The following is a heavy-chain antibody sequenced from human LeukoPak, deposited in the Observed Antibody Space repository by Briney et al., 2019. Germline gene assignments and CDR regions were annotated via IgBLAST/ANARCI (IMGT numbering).Heavy chain of an antibody. J-gene: IGHJ3*02. CDR3: ATFDYSGRGAFDI. D-gene: IGHD3-10*01. CDR1: GFTFSSYS. CDR2: ISSSSCYI. V-gene: IGHV3-21*01. Sequence: GGSLRLSCAASGFTFSSYSMNWVRQAPGKGLEWVSSISSSSCYIYYADSVKGRFTISRDNAKNSLYLQMNSLRADDTAVYYCATFDYSGRGAFDIWGQGTMVTVSA.